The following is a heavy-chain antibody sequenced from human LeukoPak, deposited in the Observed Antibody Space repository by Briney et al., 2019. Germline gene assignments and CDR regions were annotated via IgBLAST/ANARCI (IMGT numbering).Heavy chain of an antibody. CDR1: GFTFSSYS. D-gene: IGHD5-24*01. V-gene: IGHV3-21*01. CDR2: ISSSSSYI. Sequence: GSLRLSCAASGFTFSSYSMNWVRQAPGKGLEWVSSISSSSSYIYYADSVKGRFTISRDNAKNSLFLQMNSLRAEDTAIYYCTRAKMATMGYFDYWGQGTLVTVSS. CDR3: TRAKMATMGYFDY. J-gene: IGHJ4*02.